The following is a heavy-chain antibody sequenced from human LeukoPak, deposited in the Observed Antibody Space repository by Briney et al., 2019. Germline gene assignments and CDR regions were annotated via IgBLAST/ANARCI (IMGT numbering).Heavy chain of an antibody. CDR2: IYHSGGT. Sequence: SQTLSLTCTVSGGSISSGGYYWSWIRQPPGKGLEWIGYIYHSGGTYYNPSLKSRVTISVDRSKNQFSLKLSSVTAADTAVYYCARDHCSSTSCSPNWFDPWGQGTLVTVSS. V-gene: IGHV4-30-2*01. CDR3: ARDHCSSTSCSPNWFDP. CDR1: GGSISSGGYY. J-gene: IGHJ5*02. D-gene: IGHD2-2*01.